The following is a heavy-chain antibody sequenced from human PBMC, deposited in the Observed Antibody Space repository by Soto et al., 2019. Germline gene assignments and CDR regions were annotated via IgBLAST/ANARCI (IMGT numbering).Heavy chain of an antibody. V-gene: IGHV4-4*02. D-gene: IGHD2-21*02. J-gene: IGHJ5*02. CDR3: AREIVTAGGNNYFDP. CDR2: VYHTGDT. Sequence: SETLSLTCGVSGGTVASSHWWSWVRQSPGGGLEWIGNVYHTGDTNFNPSLQSRVTIPVDKSNNQFSLRLNSLTAADTAVYFCAREIVTAGGNNYFDPWGPGTLVTISS. CDR1: GGTVASSHW.